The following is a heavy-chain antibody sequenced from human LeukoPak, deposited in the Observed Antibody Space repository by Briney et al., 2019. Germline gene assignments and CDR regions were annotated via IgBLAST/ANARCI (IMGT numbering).Heavy chain of an antibody. V-gene: IGHV4-4*02. CDR2: IFHSGST. J-gene: IGHJ4*02. Sequence: SGTLSLTCAVSGGSISSSNWWSWVRQPPGKGLEWIGEIFHSGSTNYEPSLKSRVIMSVDKSKNQFSLRLTSVTAADTAVYYCARLRFLEWLPHPFDYWGQGTLVTVSS. D-gene: IGHD3-3*01. CDR1: GGSISSSNW. CDR3: ARLRFLEWLPHPFDY.